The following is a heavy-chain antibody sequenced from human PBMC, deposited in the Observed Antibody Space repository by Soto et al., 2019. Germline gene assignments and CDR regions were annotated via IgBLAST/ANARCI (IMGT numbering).Heavy chain of an antibody. CDR3: ARVRHYYDSSGYFIPFDY. CDR1: GYTFTSYG. CDR2: ISAYNGNT. J-gene: IGHJ4*02. Sequence: ASVKVSCKASGYTFTSYGISWVRQAPGQGLEWMGWISAYNGNTNYAQKLQGRVTMTTDTSTSTAYMELRSLRSDDTAVYYCARVRHYYDSSGYFIPFDYSGQGTLVPVSS. V-gene: IGHV1-18*01. D-gene: IGHD3-22*01.